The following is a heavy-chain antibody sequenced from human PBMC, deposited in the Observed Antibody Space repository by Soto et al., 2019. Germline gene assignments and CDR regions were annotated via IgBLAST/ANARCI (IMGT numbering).Heavy chain of an antibody. J-gene: IGHJ4*02. V-gene: IGHV3-23*01. CDR1: GFTFSSYA. Sequence: EVQLLESGGGLVQPGESLRLSCAASGFTFSSYAMSWVRQAPGKGLEWVSGISGPGGSTYYADSVKGRFTISRDNSKNTLFLQMNSLRVEDTALYYCAKDQVRIVVQPAARSGIDNWGQGTLVTVSS. D-gene: IGHD2-2*01. CDR2: ISGPGGST. CDR3: AKDQVRIVVQPAARSGIDN.